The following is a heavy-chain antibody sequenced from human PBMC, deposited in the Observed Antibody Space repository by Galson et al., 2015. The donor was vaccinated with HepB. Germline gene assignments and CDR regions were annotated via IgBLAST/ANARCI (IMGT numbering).Heavy chain of an antibody. CDR1: GYTFTSYG. D-gene: IGHD3-22*01. CDR3: ARVQYDSSDFDY. Sequence: QSGAEVKKPGESLRISCKASGYTFTSYGISWVRQAPGQGLEWMGWISAYNGNTNYAQKLQGRVTMTTDTSTSTAYMELRSLRSDDTAVYYCARVQYDSSDFDYWGQGTLVTVSS. V-gene: IGHV1-18*01. CDR2: ISAYNGNT. J-gene: IGHJ4*02.